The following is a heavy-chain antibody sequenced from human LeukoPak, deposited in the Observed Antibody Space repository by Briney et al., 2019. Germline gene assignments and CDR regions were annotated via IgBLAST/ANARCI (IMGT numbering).Heavy chain of an antibody. CDR3: ARGRSVYGSGSYSDY. V-gene: IGHV3-30*04. CDR2: MSYDGNFT. D-gene: IGHD3-10*01. CDR1: GFTFKRYA. Sequence: GGSLRLSCAASGFTFKRYAMHWIRQAPGKGLEWVTIMSYDGNFTYYSDSVKGRFTISRDNSNDTLYLQMNSLRADDTAIYYCARGRSVYGSGSYSDYWGQGTLVTVSS. J-gene: IGHJ4*02.